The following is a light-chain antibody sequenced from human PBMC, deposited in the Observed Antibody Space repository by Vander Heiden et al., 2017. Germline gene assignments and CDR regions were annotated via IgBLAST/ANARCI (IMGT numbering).Light chain of an antibody. J-gene: IGKJ5*01. Sequence: EIVLTQSPATLSLSPGERATLSCRASQSVSSYLAWYQQKPGQAPRLLIYDASNRATGIPARFSGSGYGTDFTLTISSQEPEDFAVYYCQQRSNWPPITFGQGTQLEIK. V-gene: IGKV3-11*01. CDR2: DAS. CDR3: QQRSNWPPIT. CDR1: QSVSSY.